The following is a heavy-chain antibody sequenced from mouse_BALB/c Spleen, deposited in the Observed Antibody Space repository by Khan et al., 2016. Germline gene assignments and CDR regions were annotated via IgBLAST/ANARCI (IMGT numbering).Heavy chain of an antibody. CDR1: GYSFTSYY. CDR2: IDPFNGGT. CDR3: ASSTQSFYAMDY. V-gene: IGHV1S135*01. Sequence: QLQQPGPELMKPGASVKIFCKASGYSFTSYYMHWVKQSHGKSLEWIGYIDPFNGGTSYNQKFKGKATLTVDKSSSTAYMHLSSMTSEDSAVYYCASSTQSFYAMDYWGQGTSVTVSS. J-gene: IGHJ4*01. D-gene: IGHD1-1*01.